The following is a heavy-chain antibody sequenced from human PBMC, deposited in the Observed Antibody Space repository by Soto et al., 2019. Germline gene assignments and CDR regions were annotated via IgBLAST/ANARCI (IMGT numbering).Heavy chain of an antibody. CDR1: GYTFISYA. V-gene: IGHV1-18*04. CDR3: ARDRGYCSGGRCSSDWFDP. CDR2: ISAYSAKT. J-gene: IGHJ5*02. Sequence: ASVKVSCKASGYTFISYAISWVRQAPGQGLEWMGWISAYSAKTNYAQKLQGRVTMTTDTSTSTAYMELRSLRSDDTAVYYCARDRGYCSGGRCSSDWFDPWGQGNLVTVSS. D-gene: IGHD2-15*01.